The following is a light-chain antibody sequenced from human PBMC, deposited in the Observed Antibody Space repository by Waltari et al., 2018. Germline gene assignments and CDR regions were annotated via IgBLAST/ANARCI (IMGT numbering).Light chain of an antibody. V-gene: IGLV1-51*01. J-gene: IGLJ2*01. CDR1: NFNVGNNY. CDR3: GSWDTSLNLGA. Sequence: QSLLTQPPSVSAAPGQKVPISCAGGNFNVGNNYVSWYQFFPGTAPRRLISDVNKRPSGIPDRFSGSKAGTSATLEITGLQTGDEALYYCGSWDTSLNLGAFGGGTQLTVL. CDR2: DVN.